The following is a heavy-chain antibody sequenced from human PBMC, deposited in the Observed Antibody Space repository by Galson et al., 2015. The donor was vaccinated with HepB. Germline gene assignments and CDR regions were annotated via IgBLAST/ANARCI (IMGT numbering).Heavy chain of an antibody. CDR1: GFPFSSYG. CDR2: ISSSTSSI. V-gene: IGHV3-21*01. Sequence: SLRLSCAASGFPFSSYGMNWVRQVPGKGLEWVSYISSSTSSINYAESVKGRFTISRDNAKNSLYLQMNSLRAEDTAVYYCARGGAARPDYWGQGALVTVSS. CDR3: ARGGAARPDY. D-gene: IGHD6-6*01. J-gene: IGHJ4*02.